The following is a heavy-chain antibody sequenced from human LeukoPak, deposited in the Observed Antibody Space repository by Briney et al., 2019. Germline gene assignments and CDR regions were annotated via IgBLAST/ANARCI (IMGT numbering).Heavy chain of an antibody. J-gene: IGHJ5*02. CDR2: INPSGGST. Sequence: ASVKVSCKASGYTFTGYYMHWVRQAPGQGLEWMGIINPSGGSTSYAQKFQGRVTMTRDTSTSTVYMELSSLRSEDTAVYYCARAGAEGYYYDSSGYWFDPWGQGTLVTVSS. CDR3: ARAGAEGYYYDSSGYWFDP. V-gene: IGHV1-46*01. CDR1: GYTFTGYY. D-gene: IGHD3-22*01.